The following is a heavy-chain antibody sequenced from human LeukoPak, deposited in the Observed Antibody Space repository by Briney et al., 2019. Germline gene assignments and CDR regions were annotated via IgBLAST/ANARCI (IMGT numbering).Heavy chain of an antibody. CDR2: IKQDGSEK. Sequence: PGGSLRLSCAASGFTFSSYWMSWVRQAPGKGLEWVANIKQDGSEKYYADSVKGRFTISRDNAKNSLYLQVNSLRAEDTAVYYCARASGLGYCSSTSCYTRYYYYYGMDVWGQGTTVTVSS. D-gene: IGHD2-2*02. J-gene: IGHJ6*02. V-gene: IGHV3-7*04. CDR1: GFTFSSYW. CDR3: ARASGLGYCSSTSCYTRYYYYYGMDV.